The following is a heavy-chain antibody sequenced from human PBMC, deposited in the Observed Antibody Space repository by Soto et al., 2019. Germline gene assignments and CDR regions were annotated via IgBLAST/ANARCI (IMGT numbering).Heavy chain of an antibody. J-gene: IGHJ4*02. V-gene: IGHV4-61*01. CDR1: GGSVSSGNQY. Sequence: QVQLQESGPGLVKPSETLSLTCTVSGGSVSSGNQYWSWIRQPPGKGMEWIGYIYNSGRTDYNPSLKSRVSISVDTSKNQFSLNLSSVTAADTAMYLCASGSSVSAYIDSWGQGTLVTVSS. D-gene: IGHD6-13*01. CDR2: IYNSGRT. CDR3: ASGSSVSAYIDS.